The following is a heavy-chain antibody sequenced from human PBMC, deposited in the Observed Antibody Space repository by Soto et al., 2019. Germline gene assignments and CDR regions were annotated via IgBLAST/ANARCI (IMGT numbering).Heavy chain of an antibody. CDR3: ARPVRASHEDV. D-gene: IGHD2-8*01. J-gene: IGHJ6*02. Sequence: GGSLRLSCEASGFTFSAYWMGWVRQAPGTGLQWVATIKTDGSEKYYVDSVTGRFTISRDNDKNSLYLQLNTLRAEDTGVYYCARPVRASHEDVWGQGTTVTLSS. CDR1: GFTFSAYW. CDR2: IKTDGSEK. V-gene: IGHV3-7*05.